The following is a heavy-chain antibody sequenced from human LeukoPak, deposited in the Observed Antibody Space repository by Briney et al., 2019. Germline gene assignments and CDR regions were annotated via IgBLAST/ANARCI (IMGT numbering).Heavy chain of an antibody. Sequence: GGSLRLSCAAYGFTFSDYYMSWIRQAPGEGLEWVSYISSSGSTIYYADSAKGRFTISRDNAKNSLYLQMNSLRAEDTAVYYCARGHIYDGVGMDVWGQGTTVTVSS. CDR1: GFTFSDYY. CDR3: ARGHIYDGVGMDV. D-gene: IGHD3-10*01. CDR2: ISSSGSTI. J-gene: IGHJ6*02. V-gene: IGHV3-11*01.